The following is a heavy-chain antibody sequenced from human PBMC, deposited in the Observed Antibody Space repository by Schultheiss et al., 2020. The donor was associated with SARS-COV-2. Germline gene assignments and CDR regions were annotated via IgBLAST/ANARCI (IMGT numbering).Heavy chain of an antibody. J-gene: IGHJ6*02. CDR1: GYTFTGYY. CDR2: INPNSGDT. CDR3: ARWLGYCSSGTCYHYYGMDV. D-gene: IGHD2-15*01. Sequence: ASVKVSCKASGYTFTGYYIHWVRQAPGQGLEWMGWINPNSGDTNYAQNFQGRVTMTRDTSLSTAYMELTSLRSDDTAVYYCARWLGYCSSGTCYHYYGMDVWGQGTAVTVSS. V-gene: IGHV1-2*02.